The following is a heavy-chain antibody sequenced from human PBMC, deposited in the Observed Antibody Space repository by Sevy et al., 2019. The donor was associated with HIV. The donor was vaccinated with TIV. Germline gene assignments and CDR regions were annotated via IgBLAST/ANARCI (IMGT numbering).Heavy chain of an antibody. V-gene: IGHV1-8*01. CDR2: MNPNSGNT. CDR3: ARGGRIYSSTKTPVDP. CDR1: GYTFTSYD. D-gene: IGHD6-13*01. J-gene: IGHJ5*02. Sequence: ASVKVSCKASGYTFTSYDINWVRQATGQGLEWMGWMNPNSGNTGYAQKFQGRVTMTRNTSISTAYMKLSSLRSEDTAGYYCARGGRIYSSTKTPVDPWGQGTLVTVSS.